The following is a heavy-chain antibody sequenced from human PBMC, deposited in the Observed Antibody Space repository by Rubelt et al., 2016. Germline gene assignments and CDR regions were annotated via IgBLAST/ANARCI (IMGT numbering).Heavy chain of an antibody. Sequence: GGSLRLSCAASGLTFGSYAIHWVRQAPGRGLEWLAFISHDGSHENYVDSVRGRFSISSDSSKNTLYLQMNNLRVEDSAVYHCAKDRYYYGSGCHWFGLGVFDYWGQGTLVTVSA. J-gene: IGHJ4*02. V-gene: IGHV3-30*02. CDR1: GLTFGSYA. D-gene: IGHD3-10*01. CDR2: ISHDGSHE. CDR3: AKDRYYYGSGCHWFGLGVFDY.